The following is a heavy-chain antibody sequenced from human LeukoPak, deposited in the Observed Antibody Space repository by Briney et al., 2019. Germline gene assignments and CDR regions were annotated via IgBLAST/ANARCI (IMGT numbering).Heavy chain of an antibody. J-gene: IGHJ4*02. D-gene: IGHD3-3*01. Sequence: PGGSLRLSCAASGFTFSSYSMNWVRQAPGKGLEWVSSISSSSSYIYYADSVNGRFTISRDNAKNSLYLQVNSLRAEDPAVYYCAGGRKNCSSTSCFYDFWSGYYTGELVYPGDYWGQGTLVTVSS. CDR3: AGGRKNCSSTSCFYDFWSGYYTGELVYPGDY. CDR1: GFTFSSYS. CDR2: ISSSSSYI. V-gene: IGHV3-21*01.